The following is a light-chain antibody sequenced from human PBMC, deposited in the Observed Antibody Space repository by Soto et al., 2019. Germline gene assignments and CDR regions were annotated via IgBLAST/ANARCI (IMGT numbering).Light chain of an antibody. CDR1: QAISNF. CDR2: EAS. V-gene: IGKV1-27*01. J-gene: IGKJ2*01. Sequence: DIQMTQSPPSLSASVGDRVTITCPASQAISNFVAWYQQKAGKAPSLLIYEASTLQSGVPSRFSGRGSGTAFTLTISSLQPEDVATYFCQNYNGAPYAFGQGTKLEIK. CDR3: QNYNGAPYA.